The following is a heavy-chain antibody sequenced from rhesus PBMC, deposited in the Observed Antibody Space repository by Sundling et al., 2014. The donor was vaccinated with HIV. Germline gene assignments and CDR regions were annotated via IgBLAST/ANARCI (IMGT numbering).Heavy chain of an antibody. D-gene: IGHD1-1*01. CDR2: ISGSIGNT. CDR3: VAPSPNWNYENRFDV. Sequence: QVQLQESGPGLVKPSETLSLTCAVSGASISSYHWSWIRQPPGKGLEWIGRISGSIGNTNYNPSLKSRVTISEDTSKNHFFLKVTSVTAADTAVYYCVAPSPNWNYENRFDVWGPGVLVTVSS. CDR1: GASISSYH. J-gene: IGHJ5-1*01. V-gene: IGHV4-147*01.